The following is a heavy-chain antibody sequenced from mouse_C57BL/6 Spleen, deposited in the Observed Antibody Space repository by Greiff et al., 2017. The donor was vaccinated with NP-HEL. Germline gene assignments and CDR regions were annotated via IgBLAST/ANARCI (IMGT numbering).Heavy chain of an antibody. D-gene: IGHD2-5*01. CDR2: FNPILCYT. J-gene: IGHJ4*01. V-gene: IGHV1-7*01. CDR3: AREGSNFPYYAMDY. Sequence: QVQLQQSGADLAPPFASVTLSCTSSFSPFPPSFFPCLPHLPFPVLAFIGSFNPILCYTKYNQKFKDKATLTADKSSSTAYMQLSSLTYEDSAVYYCAREGSNFPYYAMDYWGQGTSVTVSS. CDR1: FSPFPPSF.